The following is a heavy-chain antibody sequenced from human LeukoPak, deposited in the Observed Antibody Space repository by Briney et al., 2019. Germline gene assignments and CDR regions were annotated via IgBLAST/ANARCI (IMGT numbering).Heavy chain of an antibody. CDR1: GGSISSSSYY. CDR3: ARPTLGWSSGWYY. Sequence: PSETLSLTCTVSGGSISSSSYYWGWIRQPPGKGLEWIGSIYYSGSTYYNPSLKSRVTISVDTSKNQFSLKLSSVTAADTVVYYCARPTLGWSSGWYYWGQGTLVTVSS. CDR2: IYYSGST. J-gene: IGHJ4*02. D-gene: IGHD6-19*01. V-gene: IGHV4-39*01.